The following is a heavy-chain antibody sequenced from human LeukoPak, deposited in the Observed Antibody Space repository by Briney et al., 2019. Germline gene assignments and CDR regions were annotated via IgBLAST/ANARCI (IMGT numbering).Heavy chain of an antibody. CDR3: SGEIITGTIG. D-gene: IGHD1-1*01. CDR1: GGTSSSYT. CDR2: IISILGIA. Sequence: ASVKVACKASGGTSSSYTICWVRQAPGQGLEWMGRIISILGIANYAQKFQGRVTITEEKSTMTAYMELSSLRSEDTAVYYCSGEIITGTIGWGQGTLVTVSS. J-gene: IGHJ4*02. V-gene: IGHV1-69*04.